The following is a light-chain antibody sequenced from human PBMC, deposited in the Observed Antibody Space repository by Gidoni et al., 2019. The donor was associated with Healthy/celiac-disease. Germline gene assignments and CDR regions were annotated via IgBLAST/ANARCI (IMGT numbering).Light chain of an antibody. CDR3: QQRSNWPKT. CDR1: QRVRSY. V-gene: IGKV3-11*01. J-gene: IGKJ1*01. Sequence: DIVLNQSPATLSLSPGESATLSCRASQRVRSYLAWYQQKPGQAPRLLIYDAANRATGITARFSGSGSGTDVTLTISSLEPEDFAVDYCQQRSNWPKTFGQGTKVEIK. CDR2: DAA.